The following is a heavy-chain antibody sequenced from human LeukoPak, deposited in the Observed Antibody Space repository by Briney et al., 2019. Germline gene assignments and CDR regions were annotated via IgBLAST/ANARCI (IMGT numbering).Heavy chain of an antibody. V-gene: IGHV3-74*01. J-gene: IGHJ4*02. CDR1: GLTFSNYW. CDR2: INTDETVT. D-gene: IGHD6-13*01. CDR3: ATLAGTAY. Sequence: GGSLRLSCAVSGLTFSNYWIHWVRQAPGEGLVWVSHINTDETVTTYADSVKGRFTISRDNAKNTVYLHMSSLRAEDTAIYYCATLAGTAYWGQGTLVTVSS.